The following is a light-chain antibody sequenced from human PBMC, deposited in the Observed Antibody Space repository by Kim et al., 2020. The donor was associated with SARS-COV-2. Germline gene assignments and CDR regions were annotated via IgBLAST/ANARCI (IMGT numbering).Light chain of an antibody. Sequence: VSTEEKGTLSGGANASGSTKVAWYRQRPGQDPRLLISRASTRATGIPNRFSGGGSGTEFTLTVGSLQSEDFAVYYCQQYNDWPLTFGGGTKV. CDR1: ASGSTK. CDR3: QQYNDWPLT. J-gene: IGKJ4*01. V-gene: IGKV3-15*01. CDR2: RAS.